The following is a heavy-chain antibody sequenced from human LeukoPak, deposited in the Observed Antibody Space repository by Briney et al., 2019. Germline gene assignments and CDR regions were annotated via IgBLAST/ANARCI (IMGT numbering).Heavy chain of an antibody. CDR1: GFTFSTCG. D-gene: IGHD1-26*01. V-gene: IGHV3-30*02. J-gene: IGHJ4*02. Sequence: GGSLRLSCAASGFTFSTCGMHWVRQAPGKGLEWVAFIRYDGSNTYYADSVKGRFTISRDNFKNTLYLQMNSLRPEDTAVYYCARENSGSYYQFDCWGQGTLVTVSS. CDR3: ARENSGSYYQFDC. CDR2: IRYDGSNT.